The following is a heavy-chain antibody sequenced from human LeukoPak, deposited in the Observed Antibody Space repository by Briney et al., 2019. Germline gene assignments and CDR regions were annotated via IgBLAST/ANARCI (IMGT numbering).Heavy chain of an antibody. D-gene: IGHD4-17*01. V-gene: IGHV3-21*05. J-gene: IGHJ4*02. Sequence: PGGSLRLSCAASGFSFRGYNMNWVRQAPGKGLEWVSYISSSSIYTDYADSVKGRFTVSRDNAKNSLYLQMNSLRAEDTAVYYCARVPETTVTTSDYWGQGTLVTVSS. CDR1: GFSFRGYN. CDR2: ISSSSIYT. CDR3: ARVPETTVTTSDY.